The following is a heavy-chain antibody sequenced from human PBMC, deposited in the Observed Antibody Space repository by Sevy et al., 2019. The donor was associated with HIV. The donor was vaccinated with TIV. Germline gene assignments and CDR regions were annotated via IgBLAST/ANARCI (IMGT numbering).Heavy chain of an antibody. CDR2: ISSSSSYI. Sequence: GGSLRLSCAASEFTFTRHSMNWVRQAPGKGLEWVSYISSSSSYIYYANSVKGRFTISRDNAKNSVYLQMNSLRAEDTAVYYCARVPNYGDYGIDYWGQGTLVTVSS. V-gene: IGHV3-21*01. J-gene: IGHJ4*02. D-gene: IGHD4-17*01. CDR3: ARVPNYGDYGIDY. CDR1: EFTFTRHS.